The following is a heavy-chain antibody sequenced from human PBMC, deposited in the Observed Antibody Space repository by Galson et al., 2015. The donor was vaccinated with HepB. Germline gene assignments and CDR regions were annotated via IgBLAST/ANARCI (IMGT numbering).Heavy chain of an antibody. D-gene: IGHD4-11*01. CDR2: ISSSGSTM. CDR3: ARDWWGPDYSHTNNWFDP. CDR1: GFTFSDYY. J-gene: IGHJ5*02. V-gene: IGHV3-11*01. Sequence: SLRLSCAASGFTFSDYYMSWIRQAPGKGLEWVSYISSSGSTMYHADSVKGRFTISRDNAKNSVYLQMNSLRAEDTAVYYCARDWWGPDYSHTNNWFDPWGQGTLVTVSS.